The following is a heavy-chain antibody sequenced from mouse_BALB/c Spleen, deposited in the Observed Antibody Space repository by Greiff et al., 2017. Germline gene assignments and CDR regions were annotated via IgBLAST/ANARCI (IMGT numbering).Heavy chain of an antibody. J-gene: IGHJ4*01. CDR3: ARHYGTVVPYAMDY. CDR2: IWSGGST. V-gene: IGHV2-2*02. CDR1: GFSLTSYG. Sequence: QVQLKESGPGLVQPSQSLSITCTVSGFSLTSYGVHWVRQSPGKGLEWLGVIWSGGSTDYNAAFISRLSISKDNSKSQVFFKMNSLQANDTAIYYCARHYGTVVPYAMDYWGQGTSVTVSS. D-gene: IGHD1-1*01.